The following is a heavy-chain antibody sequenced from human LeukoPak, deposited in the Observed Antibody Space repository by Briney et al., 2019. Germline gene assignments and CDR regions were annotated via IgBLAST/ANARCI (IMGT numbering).Heavy chain of an antibody. CDR2: IYHSGST. CDR1: GGSISSSNW. Sequence: NPSGTLSLTCAVSGGSISSSNWWSWVRQPPGKGLGWIGEIYHSGSTNYNPSLKSRVTISVDKSKNQFSLKLSSVTAADTAVYYCARGIRGVTPYYYYGMDVWGQGTTVTVSS. D-gene: IGHD3-10*01. J-gene: IGHJ6*02. V-gene: IGHV4-4*02. CDR3: ARGIRGVTPYYYYGMDV.